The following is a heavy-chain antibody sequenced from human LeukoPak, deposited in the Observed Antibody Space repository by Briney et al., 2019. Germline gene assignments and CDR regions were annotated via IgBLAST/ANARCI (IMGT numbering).Heavy chain of an antibody. Sequence: PGGSLRLSCAASGFXLSTYSLNWVRQAPGQGLEWVSSIGSSDSDIQYADSAKGRFTISRDNAKNSLYLQMNSPRAEDTAVYFCARDHRDKYGYRDFDVWGRGTQVTVSS. CDR3: ARDHRDKYGYRDFDV. D-gene: IGHD5-18*01. V-gene: IGHV3-21*01. CDR1: GFXLSTYS. J-gene: IGHJ2*01. CDR2: IGSSDSDI.